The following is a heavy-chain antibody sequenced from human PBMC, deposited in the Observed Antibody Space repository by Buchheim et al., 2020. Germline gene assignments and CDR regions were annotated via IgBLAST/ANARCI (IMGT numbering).Heavy chain of an antibody. D-gene: IGHD3-3*01. CDR3: ARDSGDFWSGYGSNGMDV. Sequence: QVQLQESGPGLVKPSETLSLTCTVSGGSISSYYWSWIRQPPGKGLEWIGYIYYSGSTNYNPSLKSRVTISVDTSKNQFSLKLSSVTAADTAVYYCARDSGDFWSGYGSNGMDVWGQGTT. J-gene: IGHJ6*02. V-gene: IGHV4-59*01. CDR2: IYYSGST. CDR1: GGSISSYY.